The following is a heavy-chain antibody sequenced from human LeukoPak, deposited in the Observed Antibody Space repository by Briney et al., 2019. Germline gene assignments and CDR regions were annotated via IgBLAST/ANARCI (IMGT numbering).Heavy chain of an antibody. D-gene: IGHD1/OR15-1a*01. CDR3: ATNWNRGAVDY. Sequence: GGSLRLSCAASGFTFSSYWMSWVRQAPGKGLEWVANIKQDGSEKYYVDSVKGRFTISRDNAKNSLYLQINSLRAEDTAVYYCATNWNRGAVDYWGQGTLVTVSS. J-gene: IGHJ4*02. V-gene: IGHV3-7*01. CDR2: IKQDGSEK. CDR1: GFTFSSYW.